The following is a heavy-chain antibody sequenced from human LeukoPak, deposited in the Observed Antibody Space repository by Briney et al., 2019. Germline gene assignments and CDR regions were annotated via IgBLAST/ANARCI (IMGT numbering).Heavy chain of an antibody. D-gene: IGHD1-26*01. V-gene: IGHV3-23*01. CDR3: AKQELPPDLNYYYYYMDV. CDR1: GFTFSSYA. CDR2: ISGSGGST. J-gene: IGHJ6*03. Sequence: PGGSLRLSCAASGFTFSSYALSWVRQAPGKGLEWVSAISGSGGSTYYADSVKGRFTISRDNSKNTLYLQMSSLRAEDTAVYYCAKQELPPDLNYYYYYMDVWGKGTTVTVSS.